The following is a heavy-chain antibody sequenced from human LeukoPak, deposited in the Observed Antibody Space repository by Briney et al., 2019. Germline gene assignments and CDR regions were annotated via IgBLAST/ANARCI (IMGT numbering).Heavy chain of an antibody. CDR3: ARDIAVAGAPYYYYYGMDV. V-gene: IGHV5-51*01. CDR1: GYSFTNYW. D-gene: IGHD6-19*01. Sequence: GESPKISCKGSGYSFTNYWIGWVRQMPGKGLEWMGIIYPGDSDTRYSPSFQGQVTISADKSISTAYLQWSSLKASDTAMYYCARDIAVAGAPYYYYYGMDVWGQGTTVTVSS. CDR2: IYPGDSDT. J-gene: IGHJ6*02.